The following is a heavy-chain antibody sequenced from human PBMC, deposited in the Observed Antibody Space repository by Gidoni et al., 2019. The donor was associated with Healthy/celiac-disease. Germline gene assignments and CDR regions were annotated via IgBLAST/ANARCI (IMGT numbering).Heavy chain of an antibody. J-gene: IGHJ3*02. Sequence: QITLKESGPTLVKPTQTLTLTCTFSGFSLRTSGVGVGWIRQPPGKALEWLALIYWDDDKRYSPSLKSRLTITKDTSKNQVVLTMTNMDPVDTATYYCAHIAPRWYTKPTDAFDIWGQGTMVTVSS. CDR2: IYWDDDK. D-gene: IGHD6-13*01. V-gene: IGHV2-5*02. CDR3: AHIAPRWYTKPTDAFDI. CDR1: GFSLRTSGVG.